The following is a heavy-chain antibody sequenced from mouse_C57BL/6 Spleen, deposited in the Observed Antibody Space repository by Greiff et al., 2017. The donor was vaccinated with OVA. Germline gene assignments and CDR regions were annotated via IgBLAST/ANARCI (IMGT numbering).Heavy chain of an antibody. CDR1: GYTFTDYY. CDR3: ARSRDYYGSSYGYFDV. Sequence: EVQLQQSGPELVKPGASVKISCKASGYTFTDYYMNWVKQSHGKSLEWIGDINPNNGGTSYNQKFKGKATLTVDKSSSTAYMELRSLTSEDSAVYYCARSRDYYGSSYGYFDVWGTGTTVTVSS. J-gene: IGHJ1*03. V-gene: IGHV1-26*01. D-gene: IGHD1-1*01. CDR2: INPNNGGT.